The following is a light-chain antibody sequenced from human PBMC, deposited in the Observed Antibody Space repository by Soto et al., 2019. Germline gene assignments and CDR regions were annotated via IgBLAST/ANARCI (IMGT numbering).Light chain of an antibody. J-gene: IGKJ5*01. CDR3: QQRSNWPPT. V-gene: IGKV3-11*01. Sequence: ETVLALASGALSFSPGERGPPSCRASQSVSSYLAWYQQRPGQAPRLPIYDASNRATGIPARFSGSGSGTDFTLTISSLEPEDFAVYYCQQRSNWPPTFGQGTRLEI. CDR1: QSVSSY. CDR2: DAS.